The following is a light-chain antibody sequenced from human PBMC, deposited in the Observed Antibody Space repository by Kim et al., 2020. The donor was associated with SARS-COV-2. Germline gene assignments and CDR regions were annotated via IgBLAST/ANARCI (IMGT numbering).Light chain of an antibody. CDR1: ENVDDR. J-gene: IGKJ1*01. CDR2: DAS. Sequence: LSPGGRPTLACRAGENVDDRLAWYQQIPGQSPRLLIYDASKRATGISARFAGTGSGTDFTLTIDSLEPEDFVFYFGQQHRHWPTFGQGTKVEI. CDR3: QQHRHWPT. V-gene: IGKV3-11*01.